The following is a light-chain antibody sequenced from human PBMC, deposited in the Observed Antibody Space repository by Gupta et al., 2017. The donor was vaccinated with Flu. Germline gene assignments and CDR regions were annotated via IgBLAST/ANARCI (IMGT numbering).Light chain of an antibody. CDR1: QDISNY. V-gene: IGKV1-33*01. Sequence: DLQMTQSPSSLSVSVGDRVTITCQASQDISNYLNWYQQKPGKAPKLLIYDASNLETGVPSMFSGSGSGTDFTFTISSLQTEDIATYYCQQYDNLPRLTFGGGTKVEIK. CDR3: QQYDNLPRLT. J-gene: IGKJ4*01. CDR2: DAS.